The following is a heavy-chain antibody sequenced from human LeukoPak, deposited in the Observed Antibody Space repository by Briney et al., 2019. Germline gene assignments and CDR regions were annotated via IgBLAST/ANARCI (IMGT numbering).Heavy chain of an antibody. J-gene: IGHJ5*02. D-gene: IGHD2-2*01. CDR2: ISYDGSNK. CDR1: GFTFSSYA. CDR3: ARYVVPA. V-gene: IGHV3-30*01. Sequence: PGGSLRLSCAASGFTFSSYAMHWVRQAPGKGLEWVAVISYDGSNKYYADFVKGRFTISRDNSKNTLYLQMNSLRAEDTAVYYCARYVVPALGQGTLVTVSS.